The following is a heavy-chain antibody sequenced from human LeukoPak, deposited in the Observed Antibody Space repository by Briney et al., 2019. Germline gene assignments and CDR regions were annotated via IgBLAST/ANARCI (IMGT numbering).Heavy chain of an antibody. J-gene: IGHJ5*02. CDR2: INQDGSEK. CDR1: GFTFSSYW. Sequence: GGSLRLSCAASGFTFSSYWMSWVRPAPGKGLEWVANINQDGSEKYYVDSVKGRFTISRDNAKNSLYLQMNSLRAEDTAVYYCAREGCSGGSCYHNWFDPWGQGTLVTVSS. V-gene: IGHV3-7*01. CDR3: AREGCSGGSCYHNWFDP. D-gene: IGHD2-15*01.